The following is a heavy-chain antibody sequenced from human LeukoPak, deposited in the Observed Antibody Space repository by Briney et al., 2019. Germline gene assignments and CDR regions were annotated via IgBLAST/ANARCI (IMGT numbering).Heavy chain of an antibody. D-gene: IGHD6-13*01. V-gene: IGHV4-39*01. CDR1: GGSISSSSYN. CDR3: VRPPGIAAAWFDP. CDR2: IDNSGTT. J-gene: IGHJ5*02. Sequence: SETLSLTCTISGGSISSSSYNWGWLRQTPGKGLEWIGSIDNSGTTYFNPSLKSRVTISVDTSKDQFSLKLSSVTAADTAVYFCVRPPGIAAAWFDPWGQGTLVTVSS.